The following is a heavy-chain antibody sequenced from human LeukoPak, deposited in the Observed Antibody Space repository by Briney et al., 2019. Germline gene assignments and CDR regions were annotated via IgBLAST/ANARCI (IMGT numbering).Heavy chain of an antibody. D-gene: IGHD1-1*01. Sequence: PSETLSLTCTVSGGSISSSSYYWGGIRQPPGKGLEWIGSIYYSGSTYYNPSLKSRVSISVDTSKNQLSLKLSSVTAADTAVYYCARAHTNNWHVDYWGQGTLVTVSS. V-gene: IGHV4-39*07. CDR2: IYYSGST. CDR1: GGSISSSSYY. CDR3: ARAHTNNWHVDY. J-gene: IGHJ4*02.